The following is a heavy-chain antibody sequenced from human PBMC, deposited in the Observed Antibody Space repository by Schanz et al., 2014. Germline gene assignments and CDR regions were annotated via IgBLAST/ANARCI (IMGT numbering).Heavy chain of an antibody. D-gene: IGHD3-3*01. CDR3: TTVERITIFEVVPYYYYYMDV. CDR2: ISSNGGST. V-gene: IGHV3-64D*06. Sequence: EVQLVESGGGLVQPGGSLRLSCSASGFTFSSYSMYWVRQAPGKGLEYVSVISSNGGSTDFADSVKGRFTISRDNSKNTLYLQVSSLKTEDTAVYYCTTVERITIFEVVPYYYYYMDVWGKGTTVTVSS. J-gene: IGHJ6*03. CDR1: GFTFSSYS.